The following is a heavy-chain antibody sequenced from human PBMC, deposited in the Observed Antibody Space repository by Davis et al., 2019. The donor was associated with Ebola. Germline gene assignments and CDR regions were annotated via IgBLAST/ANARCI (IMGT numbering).Heavy chain of an antibody. CDR2: GADT. Sequence: GADTYYADSVKGRFTISRDNSKNTLHLQMNSLRAEDTAVYYCARDHCSSTSCRPYYYYGMDVWGKGTTVTVSS. J-gene: IGHJ6*04. V-gene: IGHV3-53*01. D-gene: IGHD2-2*01. CDR3: ARDHCSSTSCRPYYYYGMDV.